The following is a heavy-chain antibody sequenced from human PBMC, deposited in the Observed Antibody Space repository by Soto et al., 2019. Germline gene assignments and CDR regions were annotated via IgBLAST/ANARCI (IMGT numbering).Heavy chain of an antibody. CDR1: GYTLSEVS. J-gene: IGHJ5*02. CDR2: FDPENDET. CDR3: AIAAYCSGATCYSGYNWFDP. Sequence: ASVKVSCKVSGYTLSEVSIHWVRQTPGKGLEWMGGFDPENDETSYAQKFQGRVTLTEDTSTDTAYLELSSLRSEDTAIYYCAIAAYCSGATCYSGYNWFDPWGQGAQVTVSS. V-gene: IGHV1-24*01. D-gene: IGHD2-2*01.